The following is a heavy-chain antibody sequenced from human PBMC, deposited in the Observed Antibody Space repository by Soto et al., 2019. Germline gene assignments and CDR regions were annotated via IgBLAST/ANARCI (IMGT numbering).Heavy chain of an antibody. Sequence: GESLKISCTGSGYSFTRYWIGWVRQMPGKGLEWMGIIYPGDSGTRYSPSFQGQVTISADKSISTAYLQWSSLKASDTAMYYCASDYYDSSGYPNSDAFDIWGQGTMVTVSS. V-gene: IGHV5-51*01. CDR1: GYSFTRYW. D-gene: IGHD3-22*01. CDR3: ASDYYDSSGYPNSDAFDI. CDR2: IYPGDSGT. J-gene: IGHJ3*02.